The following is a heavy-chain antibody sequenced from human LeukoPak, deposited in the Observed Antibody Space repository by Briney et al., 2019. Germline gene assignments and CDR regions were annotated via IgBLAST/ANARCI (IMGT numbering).Heavy chain of an antibody. CDR1: GGSISSYY. CDR2: IYYSGST. V-gene: IGHV4-59*01. Sequence: SETLSLTCTVSGGSISSYYWSWIRQPPGKGLEWIGYIYYSGSTNYNPSLKSRVTISVDTSKNQFSLKLSSVTAADTAVYYCAREDGDYALGYFDLWGRGTLVTVSS. J-gene: IGHJ2*01. D-gene: IGHD4-17*01. CDR3: AREDGDYALGYFDL.